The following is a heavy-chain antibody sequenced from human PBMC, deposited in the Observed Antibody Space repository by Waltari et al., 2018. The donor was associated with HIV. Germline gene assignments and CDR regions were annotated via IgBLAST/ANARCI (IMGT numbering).Heavy chain of an antibody. D-gene: IGHD2-8*01. Sequence: EVQMVQSGGGLVKPGESLGPSCQVFGFQSLPYPINWVRQSPGKGLEWVSSINSRGSFIYDSDSVKGRFTVARDNANNSLYLQMNNLRDDDTAVYFCTRANGPSDYWGQGVLVTVSS. J-gene: IGHJ4*02. CDR3: TRANGPSDY. V-gene: IGHV3-21*06. CDR2: INSRGSFI. CDR1: GFQSLPYP.